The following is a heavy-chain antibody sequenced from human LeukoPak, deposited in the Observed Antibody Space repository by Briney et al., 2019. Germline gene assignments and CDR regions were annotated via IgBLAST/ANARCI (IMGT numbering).Heavy chain of an antibody. CDR2: INQDGSAK. CDR3: AKDES. J-gene: IGHJ5*02. Sequence: GGSLRLSCAGSGFSFSSRWMSWVRQAPGKGLEWVANINQDGSAKYYVDSVKGRFTISRDNAKNSLYLQMNSLRAEDTAVYYCAKDESWGQGTLVTVSS. CDR1: GFSFSSRW. V-gene: IGHV3-7*01.